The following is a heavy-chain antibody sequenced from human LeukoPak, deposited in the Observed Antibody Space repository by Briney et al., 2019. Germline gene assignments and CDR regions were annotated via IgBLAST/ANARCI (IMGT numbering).Heavy chain of an antibody. CDR3: AKDRIGSEYSYGQFDY. D-gene: IGHD5-18*01. Sequence: VGSLRLSCAASGFTFSSYAMSWVRQAPGKGLEWVSAISPSGGTTYYADSVKGRFTISRDNAKNTLYLQVNSLRAEDTALYYCAKDRIGSEYSYGQFDYWGQGTLVTVSS. CDR2: ISPSGGTT. J-gene: IGHJ4*02. CDR1: GFTFSSYA. V-gene: IGHV3-23*01.